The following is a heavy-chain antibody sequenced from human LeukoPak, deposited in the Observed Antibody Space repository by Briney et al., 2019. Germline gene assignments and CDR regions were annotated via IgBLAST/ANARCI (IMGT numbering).Heavy chain of an antibody. V-gene: IGHV4-59*01. Sequence: PSETLSLTCTVSGGSISDYYWSWIRQAPGKGLEWIGYIYDSGSTNYNPSLKSRVTISVDTSKNQFSLKLSSVTAADTAVYFCVRSHYGSGTYYSFDYWGQGTLVTVSS. D-gene: IGHD3-10*01. CDR2: IYDSGST. CDR3: VRSHYGSGTYYSFDY. J-gene: IGHJ4*02. CDR1: GGSISDYY.